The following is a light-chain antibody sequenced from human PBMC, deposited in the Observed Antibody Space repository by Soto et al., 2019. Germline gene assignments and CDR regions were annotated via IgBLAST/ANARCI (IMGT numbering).Light chain of an antibody. V-gene: IGLV2-14*01. CDR3: SSYTSSSTYV. Sequence: QSVLTQPASVSGSSGQSMTIACTGTSSDVGGYNYVSWYQQYPGKAPRLVISDVSNRPSGVSNRFSGSKSGNSASLTISGLQAEDEADYYCSSYTSSSTYVFGTGTKATVL. CDR2: DVS. J-gene: IGLJ1*01. CDR1: SSDVGGYNY.